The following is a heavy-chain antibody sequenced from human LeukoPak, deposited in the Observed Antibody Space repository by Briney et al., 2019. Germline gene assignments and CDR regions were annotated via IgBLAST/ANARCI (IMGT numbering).Heavy chain of an antibody. CDR3: ARGPREGAIGFDY. Sequence: PETLSLTCAVYGGSFSGYYWSWIRQPPGKGLEWIGEINHSGSTNYNPSLKSRVTISVDTSKNQFSLKLSSVTAADTAVYYCARGPREGAIGFDYWGQGTLVTVSS. CDR1: GGSFSGYY. J-gene: IGHJ4*02. V-gene: IGHV4-34*01. CDR2: INHSGST. D-gene: IGHD1-26*01.